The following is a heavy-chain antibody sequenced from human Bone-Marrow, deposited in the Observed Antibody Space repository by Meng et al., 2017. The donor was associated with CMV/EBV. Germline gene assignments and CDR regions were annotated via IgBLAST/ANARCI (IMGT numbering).Heavy chain of an antibody. CDR1: GGSISSYY. D-gene: IGHD5-18*01. V-gene: IGHV4-59*12. J-gene: IGHJ6*02. CDR3: ARLGYSYGDV. CDR2: IYYSGST. Sequence: GSLRLSCTVSGGSISSYYWSWIRQPPGKGLEWIGYIYYSGSTNYNPSLKSRVTISVDTSKNQFSLKLSSVTAADTAVYYCARLGYSYGDVWVQGTTVTVSS.